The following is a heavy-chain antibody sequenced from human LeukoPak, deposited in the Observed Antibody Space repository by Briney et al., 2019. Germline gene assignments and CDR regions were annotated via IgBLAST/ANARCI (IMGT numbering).Heavy chain of an antibody. Sequence: ASVKVSCKASGYTFTGYYMHWVRQAPGQGLEWMGWINPNSGGTNYAQKFQGRVTMTRDTSISTAYMELSRLRSDDTAVYYCARGGYSYGLVIGWFDPWGQGTLVTVSS. D-gene: IGHD5-18*01. V-gene: IGHV1-2*02. CDR1: GYTFTGYY. CDR2: INPNSGGT. J-gene: IGHJ5*02. CDR3: ARGGYSYGLVIGWFDP.